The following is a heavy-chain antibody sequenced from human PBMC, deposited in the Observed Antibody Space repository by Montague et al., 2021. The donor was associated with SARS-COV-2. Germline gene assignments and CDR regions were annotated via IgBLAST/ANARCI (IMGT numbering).Heavy chain of an antibody. CDR1: GDSVSSKSAA. V-gene: IGHV6-1*01. CDR3: ARDSGYDYGYFDY. CDR2: TYYRPKWHS. Sequence: CAISGDSVSSKSAAWNWIRQSPSRGLEWLGRTYYRPKWHSDYAVSVKSRITINPDPSKNRFSLQLNSVTPEDTAVYYCARDSGYDYGYFDYWGQGTLVTVSS. D-gene: IGHD5-12*01. J-gene: IGHJ4*02.